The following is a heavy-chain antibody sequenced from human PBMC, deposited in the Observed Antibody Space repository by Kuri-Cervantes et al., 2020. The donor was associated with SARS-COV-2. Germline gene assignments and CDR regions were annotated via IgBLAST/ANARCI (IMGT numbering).Heavy chain of an antibody. CDR1: GGSISSGGYY. J-gene: IGHJ6*02. CDR2: IYYGGST. D-gene: IGHD3-3*01. Sequence: SCTVSGGSISSGGYYWSWIRQHPGKGLEWIGYIYYGGSTYYNPSLKSRVTISVDTSKNQFSLKLSSVTAADTAVYYCARAGVGDFWSGYYGMDVWGQGTTVTVSS. CDR3: ARAGVGDFWSGYYGMDV. V-gene: IGHV4-31*02.